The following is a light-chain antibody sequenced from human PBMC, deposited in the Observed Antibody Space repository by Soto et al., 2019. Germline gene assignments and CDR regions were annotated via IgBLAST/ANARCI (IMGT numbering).Light chain of an antibody. CDR1: QSVSSSY. J-gene: IGKJ5*01. V-gene: IGKV3-20*01. Sequence: EIVLTQSPGTRSLSPGERATLSCRASQSVSSSYLAWYQQKPGQAPRLLIYGASSRATGIPDRFSGSGSGTDFTLTISRLEHDDFAVYYCQQYGSSPPITFGQGTRLEIK. CDR2: GAS. CDR3: QQYGSSPPIT.